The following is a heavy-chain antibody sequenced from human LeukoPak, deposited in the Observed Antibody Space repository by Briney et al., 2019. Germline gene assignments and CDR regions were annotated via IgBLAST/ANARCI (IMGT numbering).Heavy chain of an antibody. CDR3: ARPIPYYDFWSGRGEDAFDI. D-gene: IGHD3-3*01. CDR1: GYSISSGYY. V-gene: IGHV4-38-2*02. Sequence: PSETLSLTCTVSGYSISSGYYWGWIRPPPGKGLEWIGSIYHSGSTYYNPSLKSRVTISVDTSKNQFSLKLSSVTAADTAVYYCARPIPYYDFWSGRGEDAFDIWGQGTMVTVSS. J-gene: IGHJ3*02. CDR2: IYHSGST.